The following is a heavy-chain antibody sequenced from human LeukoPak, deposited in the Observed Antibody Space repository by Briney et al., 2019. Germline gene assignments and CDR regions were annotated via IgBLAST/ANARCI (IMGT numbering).Heavy chain of an antibody. J-gene: IGHJ4*02. CDR1: GFTVSSNY. V-gene: IGHV3-53*04. CDR3: ARAFTMVRGVITPHFDY. Sequence: GGSLRLSCAASGFTVSSNYMSWVRQAPGKGLEWVSVIYSGGSTYYADSVKGRFTISRHNSKNTLYLQMNSLRAEDTAVYYCARAFTMVRGVITPHFDYWGQGTLVTVSS. D-gene: IGHD3-10*01. CDR2: IYSGGST.